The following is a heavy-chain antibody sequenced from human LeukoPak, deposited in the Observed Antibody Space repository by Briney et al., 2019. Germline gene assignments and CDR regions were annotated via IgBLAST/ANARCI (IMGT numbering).Heavy chain of an antibody. CDR3: ARGINRGPTEYY. CDR2: ISYDGSNK. V-gene: IGHV3-30*04. J-gene: IGHJ4*02. Sequence: GGSLRLSCAASEFTFSNYAMHWVRQAPGKGLEWVAVISYDGSNKYYADSVKGRFTISRDNSKNTLYLQMNSLRAEDTAVYYCARGINRGPTEYYWGQGTLVTVSS. D-gene: IGHD1-1*01. CDR1: EFTFSNYA.